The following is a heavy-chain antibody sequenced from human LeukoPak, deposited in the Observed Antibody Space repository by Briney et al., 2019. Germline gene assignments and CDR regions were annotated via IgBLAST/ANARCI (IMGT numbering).Heavy chain of an antibody. J-gene: IGHJ6*02. V-gene: IGHV3-15*01. D-gene: IGHD3-10*01. CDR1: GFTFSSYA. Sequence: PGGSLRLSCAASGFTFSSYAMSWVRQAPGKGLEWVGRIKSKTDGGTTDYAAPVKGRFTISRDDSKNTLYLQMNSLKTEDTAVYYCTTDRYGSGSYGDYYYYYGMDVWGQGTTVTVSS. CDR3: TTDRYGSGSYGDYYYYYGMDV. CDR2: IKSKTDGGTT.